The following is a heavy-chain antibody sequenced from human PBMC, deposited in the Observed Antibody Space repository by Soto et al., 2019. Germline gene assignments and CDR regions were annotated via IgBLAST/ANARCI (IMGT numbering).Heavy chain of an antibody. Sequence: GGSLRLFCAASGFTFSSYSMNWVRQAPGKGLEWVSYISSSSSTIYYADSVKGRFTISRDNAKNSLYLQMNSLRAEDTAVYYCARGASYDILTGYYDDYWGQGTLVTVSS. D-gene: IGHD3-9*01. CDR3: ARGASYDILTGYYDDY. V-gene: IGHV3-48*01. CDR1: GFTFSSYS. J-gene: IGHJ4*02. CDR2: ISSSSSTI.